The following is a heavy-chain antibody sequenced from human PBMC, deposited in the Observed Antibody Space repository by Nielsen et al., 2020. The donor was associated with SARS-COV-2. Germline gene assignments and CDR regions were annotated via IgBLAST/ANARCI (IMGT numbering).Heavy chain of an antibody. Sequence: ASVKVSCKASGYTFTSYAMHWVRQAPGQRLEWMGWINAGNGNTKYSQKFQGRVTITRDTSASTAYMELSSLRSEDTAVYYCARGSGDDSGSYYAVVPWYFDYWGQGTLVTVSS. CDR3: ARGSGDDSGSYYAVVPWYFDY. CDR1: GYTFTSYA. CDR2: INAGNGNT. V-gene: IGHV1-3*01. J-gene: IGHJ4*02. D-gene: IGHD1-26*01.